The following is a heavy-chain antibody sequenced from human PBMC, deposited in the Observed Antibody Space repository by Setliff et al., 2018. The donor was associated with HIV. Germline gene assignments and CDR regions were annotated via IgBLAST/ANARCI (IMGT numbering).Heavy chain of an antibody. CDR3: ARSRESSGYYRDYYYYLDV. Sequence: SETLSLTCAVSDYSISSGYYWGWIRQPPGKGLEWIGSIFHSAATNYNPSLKSRVTISIDTSKNQFSLKLSSVTAADTAVYYCARSRESSGYYRDYYYYLDVWGKGTTVTVSS. CDR2: IFHSAAT. J-gene: IGHJ6*03. V-gene: IGHV4-38-2*01. CDR1: DYSISSGYY. D-gene: IGHD6-19*01.